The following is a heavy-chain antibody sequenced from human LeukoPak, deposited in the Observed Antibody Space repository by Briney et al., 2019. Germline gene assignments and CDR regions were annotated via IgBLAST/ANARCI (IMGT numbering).Heavy chain of an antibody. CDR1: GGSINSGNYY. J-gene: IGHJ4*02. Sequence: SQTLSLTCTVSGGSINSGNYYWSWIRQPAGEGLEWIGRIYTSGNTNYNPSLKSRVTISVDTSKSQFSLKLSSVTAADTAMYYCARMPPGTGLFDYWGQGALVTVSS. CDR3: ARMPPGTGLFDY. D-gene: IGHD2-2*01. V-gene: IGHV4-61*02. CDR2: IYTSGNT.